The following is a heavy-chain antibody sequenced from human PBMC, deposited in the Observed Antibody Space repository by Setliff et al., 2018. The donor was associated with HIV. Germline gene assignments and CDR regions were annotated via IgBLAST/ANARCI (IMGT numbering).Heavy chain of an antibody. Sequence: SETLSLTCTVSGGSISSYYWSWIQQPAGKGLEWIGRIYASGRTNYNPSLKSRVTLSVDTSKNQFSLKVTSVTAADTAVYYCAREIQFSATTYYYYYMDDWGRGTTVTVSS. CDR1: GGSISSYY. V-gene: IGHV4-4*07. J-gene: IGHJ6*03. CDR3: AREIQFSATTYYYYYMDD. CDR2: IYASGRT. D-gene: IGHD5-18*01.